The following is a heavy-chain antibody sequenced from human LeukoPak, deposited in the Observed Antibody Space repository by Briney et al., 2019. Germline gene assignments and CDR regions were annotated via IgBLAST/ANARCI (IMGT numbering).Heavy chain of an antibody. J-gene: IGHJ6*02. CDR1: GGSISSYY. V-gene: IGHV4-59*01. D-gene: IGHD6-25*01. CDR3: ARGVQRGYYGMDV. Sequence: PSETLSLTCTVSGGSISSYYWSWIRQPPGKGLEWIGYIYYSGSTNYNPSLKSRVTISVDTSKNQFSLKLSSVTAADTAVYYCARGVQRGYYGMDVWGQGTTVTVSS. CDR2: IYYSGST.